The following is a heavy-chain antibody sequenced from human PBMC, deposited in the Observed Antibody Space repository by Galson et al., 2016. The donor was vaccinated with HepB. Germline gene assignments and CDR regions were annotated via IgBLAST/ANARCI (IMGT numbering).Heavy chain of an antibody. Sequence: SLRLSCAASRFSFSDYSMNWVRQAPGKGLEWLSYISANSDSTYYADSVKGRFTISRDNAKNSLYLQMNSLRDEDTAVYYCARERAETVAQGVIRVHRIHYYYGMDVWGQGTTVTASS. V-gene: IGHV3-48*02. CDR2: ISANSDST. D-gene: IGHD3-10*01. CDR3: ARERAETVAQGVIRVHRIHYYYGMDV. J-gene: IGHJ6*02. CDR1: RFSFSDYS.